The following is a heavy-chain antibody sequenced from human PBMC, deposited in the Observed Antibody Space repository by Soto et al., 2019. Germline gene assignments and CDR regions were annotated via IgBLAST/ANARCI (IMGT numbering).Heavy chain of an antibody. CDR2: INPSGGST. CDR3: ARSGYYDSSGYYYVEY. Sequence: ASVKVSCKASGYTFTSYYMHWVRQPPGQGLEWMGIINPSGGSTSYAQKFQGRVTMTRDTSTSTVYMELSSLRSEDTAVYYCARSGYYDSSGYYYVEYWGQGTLVTVSS. V-gene: IGHV1-46*01. CDR1: GYTFTSYY. D-gene: IGHD3-22*01. J-gene: IGHJ4*02.